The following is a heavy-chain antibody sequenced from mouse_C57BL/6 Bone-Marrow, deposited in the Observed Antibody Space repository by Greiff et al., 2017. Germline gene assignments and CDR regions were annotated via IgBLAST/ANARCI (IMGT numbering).Heavy chain of an antibody. J-gene: IGHJ2*01. CDR3: TRLLRDPYFDY. V-gene: IGHV1-15*01. D-gene: IGHD1-1*01. CDR1: GYTFTDYE. CDR2: IDPETGGT. Sequence: VQLQQSGAELVRPGASVTLSCKASGYTFTDYEMHWVKQTPVHGLEWIGAIDPETGGTAYNQKFKGKAILTADKSSSTAYMELRSLTSEDSAVYYCTRLLRDPYFDYWGQGTTLTVSS.